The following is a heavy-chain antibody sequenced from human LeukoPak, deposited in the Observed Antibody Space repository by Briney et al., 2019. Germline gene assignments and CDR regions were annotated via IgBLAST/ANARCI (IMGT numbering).Heavy chain of an antibody. V-gene: IGHV3-23*01. D-gene: IGHD3-16*01. J-gene: IGHJ4*02. CDR2: ISGSGENT. CDR1: GFTFSSYA. Sequence: GGSLRLSCAASGFTFSSYAMSWVRQAPGKGLEWVSAISGSGENTHYADSVNGRFAISRDNSKNTLYVEMSSLRVEDTAIYYCVKESLPALGDYWGQGALVTVSP. CDR3: VKESLPALGDY.